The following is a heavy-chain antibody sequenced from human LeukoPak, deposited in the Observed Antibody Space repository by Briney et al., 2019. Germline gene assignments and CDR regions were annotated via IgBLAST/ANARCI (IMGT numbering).Heavy chain of an antibody. CDR1: GFIFSSQS. J-gene: IGHJ4*02. CDR2: ISSSSNYI. D-gene: IGHD6-6*01. CDR3: ARDRDSSSPFDY. Sequence: PGGSLRLSCAPSGFIFSSQSMNCVRQAPGKGLEWVSSISSSSNYIYYADSVKGRFTISRDNAKNSLYLQMSSLRAEDTAVYYCARDRDSSSPFDYWGQGTLVTVSS. V-gene: IGHV3-21*01.